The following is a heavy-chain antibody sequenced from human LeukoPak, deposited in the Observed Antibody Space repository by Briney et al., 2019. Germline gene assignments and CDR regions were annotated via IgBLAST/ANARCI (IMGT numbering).Heavy chain of an antibody. V-gene: IGHV1-69*05. CDR2: IIPIFGTA. D-gene: IGHD3-3*01. CDR3: ASPYYDFWSGYGY. Sequence: GASVKVSCKASGGTFSSYALSWVRQAPGQGLEWMGGIIPIFGTANYAQKFQGRVTITTDESTSTAYMELSSLRSEDTAVYYCASPYYDFWSGYGYRGQGTLVTVSS. J-gene: IGHJ4*02. CDR1: GGTFSSYA.